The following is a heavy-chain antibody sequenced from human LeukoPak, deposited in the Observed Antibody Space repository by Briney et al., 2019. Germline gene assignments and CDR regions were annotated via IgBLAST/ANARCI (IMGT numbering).Heavy chain of an antibody. Sequence: GGSLRLSCAASGFTFSSYEMNWVRQAPGKELEWVSYISSSGSTIYYADSVKGRFTISRDNAKNSLYPQMNSLRAEDTAVYYCARGVVPAANVDFGFDYWGQGTLVTVSS. V-gene: IGHV3-48*03. CDR3: ARGVVPAANVDFGFDY. CDR1: GFTFSSYE. D-gene: IGHD2-2*01. CDR2: ISSSGSTI. J-gene: IGHJ4*02.